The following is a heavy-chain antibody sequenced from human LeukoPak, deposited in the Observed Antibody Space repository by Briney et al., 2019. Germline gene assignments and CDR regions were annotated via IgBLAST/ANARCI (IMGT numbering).Heavy chain of an antibody. V-gene: IGHV3-23*01. J-gene: IGHJ4*02. D-gene: IGHD3-22*01. CDR2: IRGGGGST. CDR3: AKGYTYYYDSSGYSPNFDY. Sequence: AGSLRLSCAASGFTFSSYAMSWVRQAPGKGLQWVSGIRGGGGSTYYADSVKGRFTISRDNSKNTLYLQMNSLRAEDTAVYYCAKGYTYYYDSSGYSPNFDYWGQGTLVTVSS. CDR1: GFTFSSYA.